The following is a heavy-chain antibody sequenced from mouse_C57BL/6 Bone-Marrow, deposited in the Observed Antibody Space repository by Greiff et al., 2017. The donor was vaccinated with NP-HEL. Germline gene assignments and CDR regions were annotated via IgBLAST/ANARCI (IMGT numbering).Heavy chain of an antibody. CDR3: TITTVDY. V-gene: IGHV14-4*01. CDR1: GFNIKDDY. D-gene: IGHD1-1*01. CDR2: IDPENGDT. Sequence: EVQLQQSGAELVRPGASVKLSCTASGFNIKDDYMHWVKQRPDQGLAWIGWIDPENGDTEYASKFQGNATITADTASNTAYLQLSSLTSEDTAVYYCTITTVDYWGQGTTLTVSS. J-gene: IGHJ2*01.